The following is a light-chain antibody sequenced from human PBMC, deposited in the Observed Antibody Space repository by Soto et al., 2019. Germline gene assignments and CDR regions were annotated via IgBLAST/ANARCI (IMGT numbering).Light chain of an antibody. J-gene: IGKJ2*01. V-gene: IGKV1-5*03. CDR2: KAS. CDR3: HQYNSDLNT. Sequence: DIQMTQSPSTLSASVGDRVTITCRASQSISYRLAWYQQKPGKAPKLIVYKASTLESGVPSRFSGSGSGTEFTLTISSLQPDDFATYYCHQYNSDLNTCGQGTKLEIK. CDR1: QSISYR.